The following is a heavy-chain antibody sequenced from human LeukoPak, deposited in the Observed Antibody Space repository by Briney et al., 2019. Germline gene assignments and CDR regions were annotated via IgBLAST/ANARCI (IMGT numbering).Heavy chain of an antibody. CDR2: INPNSGGT. CDR3: ASVAAAGYSSGWALDY. Sequence: ASVKVSCKASGYTFTGYYMHWVRQAPGQGLEWMGWINPNSGGTNYAQKFQGRVTMTRDTSTSTVYMELSSLRSEDTAVYYCASVAAAGYSSGWALDYWGQGTLVTVSS. J-gene: IGHJ4*02. D-gene: IGHD6-19*01. V-gene: IGHV1-2*02. CDR1: GYTFTGYY.